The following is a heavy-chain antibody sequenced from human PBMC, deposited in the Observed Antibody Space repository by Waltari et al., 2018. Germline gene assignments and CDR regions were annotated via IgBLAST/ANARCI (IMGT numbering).Heavy chain of an antibody. V-gene: IGHV3-23*01. Sequence: EVQLLESGGGLVQPGGSLRLSCAASGFTFSSSAMSWVRQAPGKGLEWVSAISGSGGSTYYADAVKGRFTISRDNSKNTLYLQMNSLRAEDTAVYYCAKDPIVVVTAILDYWGQGTLVTVSS. CDR2: ISGSGGST. D-gene: IGHD2-21*02. CDR1: GFTFSSSA. J-gene: IGHJ4*02. CDR3: AKDPIVVVTAILDY.